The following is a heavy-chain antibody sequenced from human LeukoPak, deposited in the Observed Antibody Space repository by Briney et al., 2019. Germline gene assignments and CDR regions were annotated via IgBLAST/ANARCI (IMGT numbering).Heavy chain of an antibody. CDR3: AKEGDEFRGYLDV. CDR1: GFTFSRLG. V-gene: IGHV3-33*06. D-gene: IGHD3-16*01. CDR2: IHNDGTQG. Sequence: GRSLTLSCAASGFTFSRLGMQWVRQAPGKGLGWVAVIHNDGTQGQYADSVKGRLTISKDNSQNTLYLQMNNQRDGDTAVYYCAKEGDEFRGYLDVWGKGTTVTVSS. J-gene: IGHJ6*03.